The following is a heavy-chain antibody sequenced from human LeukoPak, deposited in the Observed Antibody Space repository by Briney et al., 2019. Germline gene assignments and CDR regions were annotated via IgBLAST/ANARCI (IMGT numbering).Heavy chain of an antibody. D-gene: IGHD3-16*01. CDR2: FYTSENN. J-gene: IGHJ3*02. CDR3: ARTSFVGFDAFDI. V-gene: IGHV4-4*07. Sequence: SETLSLTCTVSGGSISSYYWNWIRQPAGRGLEWIGRFYTSENNNYNPSLKSRVTMSLDTSKNQFSLKLNSVTAADTAVYYCARTSFVGFDAFDIWGQGTMVTVSS. CDR1: GGSISSYY.